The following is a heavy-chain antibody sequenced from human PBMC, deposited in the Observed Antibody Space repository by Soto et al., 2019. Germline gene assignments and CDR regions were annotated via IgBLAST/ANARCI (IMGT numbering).Heavy chain of an antibody. CDR1: GLTFSSST. Sequence: QVHLVQSGAEVKKPGSSVKVSCKASGLTFSSSTLTWVRQAPGQGPEWMGGIIPFFGSVDYAQKFQDRVTITADVSTSTTYRELRSLRSEDTAVYYCARGHQYGGNSDAFEFWGQGTVVTVSS. D-gene: IGHD2-21*02. V-gene: IGHV1-69*12. CDR2: IIPFFGSV. CDR3: ARGHQYGGNSDAFEF. J-gene: IGHJ3*01.